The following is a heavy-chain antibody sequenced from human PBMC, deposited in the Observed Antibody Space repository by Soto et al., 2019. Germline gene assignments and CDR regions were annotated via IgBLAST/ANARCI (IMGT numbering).Heavy chain of an antibody. V-gene: IGHV4-34*01. J-gene: IGHJ5*02. Sequence: SETLSLTCAVYGGSFSGYYWSWIRQPPGKGLEWIGEINHSGSTNYNPSLKSRVTISVDTSKNQFSLKLSSVTAADTAVYYCARPGRYCSSTSCYGSNLNNWFDPWGQGTLVTVSS. CDR3: ARPGRYCSSTSCYGSNLNNWFDP. D-gene: IGHD2-2*01. CDR1: GGSFSGYY. CDR2: INHSGST.